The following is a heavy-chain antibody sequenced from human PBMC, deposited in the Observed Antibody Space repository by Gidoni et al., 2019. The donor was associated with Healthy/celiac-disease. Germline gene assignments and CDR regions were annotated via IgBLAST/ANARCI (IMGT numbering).Heavy chain of an antibody. V-gene: IGHV3-30*18. CDR1: GFTFSSYG. CDR2: ISYDGSNK. J-gene: IGHJ3*02. Sequence: QVQLVESGGGVVQPGRSLRLSCAASGFTFSSYGIHWVRQAPGKGLEWVAVISYDGSNKYYADSVKGRFTISRDNSKNTLYLQMNSLRAEDTAVYYCAKILLYCGGDCSGDDAFDIWGQGTMVTVSS. D-gene: IGHD2-21*02. CDR3: AKILLYCGGDCSGDDAFDI.